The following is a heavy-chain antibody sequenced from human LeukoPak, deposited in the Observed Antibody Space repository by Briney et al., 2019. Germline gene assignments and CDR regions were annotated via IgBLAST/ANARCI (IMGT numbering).Heavy chain of an antibody. V-gene: IGHV1-69*04. D-gene: IGHD1-7*01. CDR2: IIPILGIA. CDR3: ARPITGTSVDYYGMDV. CDR1: GGTFSSYA. J-gene: IGHJ6*02. Sequence: SVKVSCKASGGTFSSYAISWVRQAPGQGLEWMGRIIPILGIANYAQKFQGRVTITADKSMSTAYMELSSLRSEDTAVYYCARPITGTSVDYYGMDVWGQGTTVTVSS.